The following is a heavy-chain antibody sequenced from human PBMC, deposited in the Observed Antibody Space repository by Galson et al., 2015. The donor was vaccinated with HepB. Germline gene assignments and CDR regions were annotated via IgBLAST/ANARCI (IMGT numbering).Heavy chain of an antibody. Sequence: SLRLSCAASGFTFSSYSMNWVRQAPGKGLGWVSSISSSSSYIYYADSVKGRFTISRDNAKNSLYLQMNSLRAEDTAVYYCASPPLNIAAAGTRTYYYYGMDVWGQGTTVTVSS. V-gene: IGHV3-21*01. D-gene: IGHD6-13*01. CDR2: ISSSSSYI. CDR3: ASPPLNIAAAGTRTYYYYGMDV. J-gene: IGHJ6*02. CDR1: GFTFSSYS.